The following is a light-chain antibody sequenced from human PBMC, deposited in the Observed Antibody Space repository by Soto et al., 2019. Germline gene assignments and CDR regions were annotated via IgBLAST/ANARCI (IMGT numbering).Light chain of an antibody. V-gene: IGKV4-1*01. CDR1: QSVLYSSNNKNY. CDR2: WAS. Sequence: IVMTQSPYSLSMSLGERASITCKSSQSVLYSSNNKNYLAWYQQKPGQPPKLLIYWASTRESGVPDRFSGSGSGTDFTLTISSLQAEDVAVYYCQQYYSTPITFGQGTRLEI. J-gene: IGKJ5*01. CDR3: QQYYSTPIT.